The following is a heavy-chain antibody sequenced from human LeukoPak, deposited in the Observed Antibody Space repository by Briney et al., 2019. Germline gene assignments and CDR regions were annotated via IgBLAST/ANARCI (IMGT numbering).Heavy chain of an antibody. CDR2: IIPIFGTA. D-gene: IGHD6-19*01. J-gene: IGHJ4*02. Sequence: GASVKVSCKASGGTFSSYAISWVRQAPGQGLEWMGGIIPIFGTANYAQKFQGRVTITADESTSTAYMELSSLRSGDTAVYYCARDGSAAGSFDYWGQGTLVTVSS. CDR1: GGTFSSYA. CDR3: ARDGSAAGSFDY. V-gene: IGHV1-69*13.